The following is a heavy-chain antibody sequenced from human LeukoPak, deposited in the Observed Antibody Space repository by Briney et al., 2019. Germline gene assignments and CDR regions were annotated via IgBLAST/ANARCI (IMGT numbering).Heavy chain of an antibody. CDR3: ARIGDGYTKDAFDI. V-gene: IGHV4-59*01. CDR1: GGPFSNYY. Sequence: PSETLSLTCTVSGGPFSNYYWNWIRQPPGKGLEWIGYIYYSGSTNYNPSLKSRVTISVDTSKNQFSLRLSSVTAADTAVYYCARIGDGYTKDAFDIWGQGTLVTVSS. J-gene: IGHJ3*02. CDR2: IYYSGST. D-gene: IGHD5-24*01.